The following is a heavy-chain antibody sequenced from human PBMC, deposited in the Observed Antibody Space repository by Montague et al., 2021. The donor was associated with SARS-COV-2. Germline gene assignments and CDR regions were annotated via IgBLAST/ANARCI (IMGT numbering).Heavy chain of an antibody. CDR2: IYYSGST. J-gene: IGHJ3*02. CDR3: ARGQGVTTLVVVIGAFDI. D-gene: IGHD3-22*01. V-gene: IGHV4-31*03. CDR1: GGSISSGGYY. Sequence: TLSLTCTVSGGSISSGGYYWSWIRQPPGKDLEWIGYIYYSGSTNYNPSLRSRVTISVDTSKNQFSLKLSSVTAADTAVYYCARGQGVTTLVVVIGAFDIWGQGTMVTVSS.